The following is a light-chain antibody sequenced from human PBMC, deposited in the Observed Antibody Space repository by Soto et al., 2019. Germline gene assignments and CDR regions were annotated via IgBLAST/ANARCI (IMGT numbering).Light chain of an antibody. CDR1: QSVSSS. V-gene: IGKV3-11*01. Sequence: VLTQSASTLSLSAGDRATLSWRASQSVSSSLAWYQQKPGQAPRLLIYDASNRATGIPARFSGSGSGTDFPLTISSLEPEDFAIYYCQQRGSWPWTFGQGTKV. CDR2: DAS. J-gene: IGKJ1*01. CDR3: QQRGSWPWT.